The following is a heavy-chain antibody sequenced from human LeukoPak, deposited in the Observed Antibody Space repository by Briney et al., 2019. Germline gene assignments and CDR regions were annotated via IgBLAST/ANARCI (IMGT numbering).Heavy chain of an antibody. V-gene: IGHV4-39*01. CDR3: AGYYYDSSGYFG. J-gene: IGHJ4*02. CDR2: ISYGGTT. D-gene: IGHD3-22*01. CDR1: GGSISSVGYY. Sequence: PSETLSLTCTVSGGSISSVGYYWGWIRQPPGKGLEWIGSISYGGTTYYDPSLKSRVTMSVDTSKNQFSLRLTSVTAADTAVYYCAGYYYDSSGYFGCGQGTLVTVSS.